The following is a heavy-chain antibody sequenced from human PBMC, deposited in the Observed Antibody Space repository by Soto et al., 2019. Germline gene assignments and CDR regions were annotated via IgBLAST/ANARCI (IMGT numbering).Heavy chain of an antibody. D-gene: IGHD5-18*01. Sequence: SETLSLTCTVSGGSISSGGYYWSWIRQHPGKGLEWIGYIYYSGSTYYNPSLKSRVTISVDTSKNQFSLKLSSVTAADTAVYYRARVSPGYSYGYYFDYWGQGTLVTVSS. CDR2: IYYSGST. CDR3: ARVSPGYSYGYYFDY. CDR1: GGSISSGGYY. J-gene: IGHJ4*02. V-gene: IGHV4-31*03.